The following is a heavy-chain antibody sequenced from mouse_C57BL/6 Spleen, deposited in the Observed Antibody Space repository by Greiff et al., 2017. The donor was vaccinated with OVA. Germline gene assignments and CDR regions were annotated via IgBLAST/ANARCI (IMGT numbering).Heavy chain of an antibody. CDR1: GFNIKDDY. J-gene: IGHJ3*01. CDR2: IDPENGDT. V-gene: IGHV14-4*01. CDR3: TTDGRRGFAY. Sequence: VQLQQSGAELVRPGASVKLSCTASGFNIKDDYMHWVKQRPEQGLEWIGWIDPENGDTEYASKFQGKATITADTSSNTAYLQLSSLTSEDTAVYYCTTDGRRGFAYWGQGTLVTVSA.